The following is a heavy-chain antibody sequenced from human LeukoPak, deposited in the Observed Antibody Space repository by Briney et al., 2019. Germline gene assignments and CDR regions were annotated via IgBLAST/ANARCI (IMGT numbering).Heavy chain of an antibody. CDR3: ARDPSSGWYYFDY. D-gene: IGHD6-19*01. CDR2: ISSSGTYM. CDR1: GFTFSTYN. J-gene: IGHJ4*02. Sequence: GGSLRLSCAASGFTFSTYNMNWVRQAPGKGLEWVSSISSSGTYMYYADSVKGRFTISRDNANNSLFLQMNSLRAEDTAVYYCARDPSSGWYYFDYWGQGTLVTVSS. V-gene: IGHV3-21*01.